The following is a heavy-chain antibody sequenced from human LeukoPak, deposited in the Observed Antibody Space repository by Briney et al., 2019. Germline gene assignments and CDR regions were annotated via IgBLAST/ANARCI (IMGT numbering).Heavy chain of an antibody. V-gene: IGHV1-69*06. CDR1: GGTFSSYA. CDR2: IIPIFGTA. J-gene: IGHJ4*02. D-gene: IGHD3-16*02. Sequence: SVKVSCKASGGTFSSYAISWVRQAPGQGIDWMGGIIPIFGTANYAQKFQGRVTITADKSTSTAYTELSSLRSEDTAVYYCARDGGYYDYVWGSYRFDYWGQGTLVTVSS. CDR3: ARDGGYYDYVWGSYRFDY.